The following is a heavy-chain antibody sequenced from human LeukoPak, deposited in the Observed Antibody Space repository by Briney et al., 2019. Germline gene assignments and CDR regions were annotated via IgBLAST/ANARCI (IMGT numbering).Heavy chain of an antibody. Sequence: GGSPRPSCAASGFTFRNYEMNWVRQAPGKGLEWVSYISSSGTTTYYADSVKGRFTISRDNARNSLYLQMNTLRAEDTAVYYCARVGSGWGLDYWGQGTLVTVSS. J-gene: IGHJ4*02. D-gene: IGHD6-19*01. CDR2: ISSSGTTT. CDR1: GFTFRNYE. V-gene: IGHV3-48*03. CDR3: ARVGSGWGLDY.